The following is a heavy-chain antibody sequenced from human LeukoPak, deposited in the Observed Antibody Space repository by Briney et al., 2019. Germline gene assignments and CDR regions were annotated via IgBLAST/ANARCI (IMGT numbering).Heavy chain of an antibody. CDR3: ARHLGSYGDYVGPWFDP. CDR2: IYTSGST. D-gene: IGHD4-17*01. J-gene: IGHJ5*02. CDR1: GGSISSGSYY. Sequence: PSETLSLTCTVSGGSISSGSYYWSWIRQPAGKGLEYIGRIYTSGSTNYNPSLKSRVTISVDTSKNQFSLKLSSVTAADTAVYYCARHLGSYGDYVGPWFDPWGQGTLVTVSS. V-gene: IGHV4-61*02.